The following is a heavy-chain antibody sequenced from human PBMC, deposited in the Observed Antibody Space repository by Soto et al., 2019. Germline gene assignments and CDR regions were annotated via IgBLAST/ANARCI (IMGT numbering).Heavy chain of an antibody. V-gene: IGHV1-2*02. J-gene: IGHJ4*02. CDR3: TKESSSGWSPFDS. CDR2: INPKSGGT. CDR1: GYTFTGYF. D-gene: IGHD6-19*01. Sequence: ASVKVSCKASGYTFTGYFIHWVRQAPGQGLEWMGWINPKSGGTNYAQNFQGRVTLTRDTSITTAYMEVNSLRSDDTAVYYCTKESSSGWSPFDSWGQGTLVTVSS.